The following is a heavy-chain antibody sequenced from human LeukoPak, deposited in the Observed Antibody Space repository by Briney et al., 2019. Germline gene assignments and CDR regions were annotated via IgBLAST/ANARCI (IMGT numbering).Heavy chain of an antibody. D-gene: IGHD6-19*01. CDR2: ISGSGGST. J-gene: IGHJ4*02. V-gene: IGHV3-23*01. CDR1: GFTFSSYA. CDR3: AKSQRRIEVAGDYYFDY. Sequence: GGSLRLSCAASGFTFSSYAMSWVRQAPGKGLEWVSAISGSGGSTYYADSVKGRFTISRDNSKNTLYLQMNSLRAEDTAVYYCAKSQRRIEVAGDYYFDYWGQGTLVTVSS.